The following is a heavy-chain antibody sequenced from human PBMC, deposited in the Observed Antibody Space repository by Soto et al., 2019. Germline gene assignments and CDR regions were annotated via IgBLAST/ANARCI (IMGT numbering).Heavy chain of an antibody. CDR1: GGTFSSYI. V-gene: IGHV1-69*01. D-gene: IGHD6-25*01. CDR3: ARGPATTRRYDSYCYGLDV. J-gene: IGHJ6*02. Sequence: QVPLVQSGAEVKKPGSSVKVSCKASGGTFSSYIITWVRQAPGQGLEWVGGLTPIYPTTHYAQKFQGRVTISADESATTADMELSSLTSEDTAIYSCARGPATTRRYDSYCYGLDVWGQGTRVTVSS. CDR2: LTPIYPTT.